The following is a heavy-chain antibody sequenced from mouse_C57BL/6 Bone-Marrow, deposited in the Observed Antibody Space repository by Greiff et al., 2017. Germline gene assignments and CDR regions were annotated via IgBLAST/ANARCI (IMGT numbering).Heavy chain of an antibody. CDR1: GFNIKDYY. CDR3: TRWDWWFAY. CDR2: IDPEDGDT. Sequence: EVKLQESGAELVRPGASVKLSCTASGFNIKDYYMHWVKQRPEQGLEWIGRIDPEDGDTEYAPKFQGKATMTADTSSNSSYLQLSSLTSEDTAVYYGTRWDWWFAYWGQGTLVTVSA. J-gene: IGHJ3*01. V-gene: IGHV14-1*01. D-gene: IGHD2-3*01.